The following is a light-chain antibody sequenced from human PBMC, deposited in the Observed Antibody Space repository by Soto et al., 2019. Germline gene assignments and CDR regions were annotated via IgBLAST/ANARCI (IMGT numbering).Light chain of an antibody. J-gene: IGKJ1*01. V-gene: IGKV1-17*01. Sequence: EIQMTQSPSSLSAYVGDRVTITCRASQSISSYLNWYQQKPGKAPKLLICDASTLYSGVPSRFSGSGSGTEFTLTISSLQPEDFATYYCLQHNSYSEAFGQGTKVDIK. CDR2: DAS. CDR1: QSISSY. CDR3: LQHNSYSEA.